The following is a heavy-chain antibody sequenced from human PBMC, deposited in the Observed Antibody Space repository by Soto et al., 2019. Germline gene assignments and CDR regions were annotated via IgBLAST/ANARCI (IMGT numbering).Heavy chain of an antibody. CDR2: IDPSDSYT. J-gene: IGHJ6*02. CDR3: ARHLKADYVGTKWDMDV. CDR1: GYSFTSYW. Sequence: EVQLVQSGAEVKKPGESLRISCKGSGYSFTSYWISWVRQMPGKGLEWMGRIDPSDSYTSYSPSFEGHVTVSRDKSISXXYLQWSSLKASDTAMYYCARHLKADYVGTKWDMDVWGQGTTVTVSS. D-gene: IGHD1-26*01. V-gene: IGHV5-10-1*01.